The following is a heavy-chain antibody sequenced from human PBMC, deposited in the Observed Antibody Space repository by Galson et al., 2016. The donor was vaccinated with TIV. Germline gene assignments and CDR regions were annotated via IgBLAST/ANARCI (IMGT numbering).Heavy chain of an antibody. V-gene: IGHV3-30*18. J-gene: IGHJ6*02. CDR1: GFIFSDYD. CDR2: ISYDGNNK. Sequence: SLRLSCAVSGFIFSDYDMHWVRQAPGKGLEWVAVISYDGNNKFYGTSVKGRVAISRDNSKSILYLQLSSLRPEDTALYYCAKYRGAKGCTTTSCYVMDVWGQGTTVIV. D-gene: IGHD2-2*01. CDR3: AKYRGAKGCTTTSCYVMDV.